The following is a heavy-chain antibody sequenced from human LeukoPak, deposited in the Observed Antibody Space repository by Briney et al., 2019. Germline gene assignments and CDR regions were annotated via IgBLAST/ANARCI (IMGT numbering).Heavy chain of an antibody. J-gene: IGHJ5*02. CDR2: IVPIFGTA. Sequence: SVKVSCKASGGSFSAYAISWVRQAPRQGLEWMGGIVPIFGTANYAQKFQGRVTITADNSTSTAYMELSGLRSEDTAVYYCARDPFDCSYPVCLFFWFDPWGQGTLVTVSS. CDR1: GGSFSAYA. D-gene: IGHD2-8*01. CDR3: ARDPFDCSYPVCLFFWFDP. V-gene: IGHV1-69*06.